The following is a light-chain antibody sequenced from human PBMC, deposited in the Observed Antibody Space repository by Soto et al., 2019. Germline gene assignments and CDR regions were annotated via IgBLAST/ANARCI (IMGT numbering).Light chain of an antibody. Sequence: EIVLTQSPGTLSLSPGERATLSCRASQSVSSSYLAWYQQKPGQAPRLLIYGASIRATGIPDRFSGSGSGTDFTLTISRLEAEDFAVYYCQQYGSSPPWTFGQGTKVEIK. CDR1: QSVSSSY. V-gene: IGKV3-20*01. J-gene: IGKJ1*01. CDR2: GAS. CDR3: QQYGSSPPWT.